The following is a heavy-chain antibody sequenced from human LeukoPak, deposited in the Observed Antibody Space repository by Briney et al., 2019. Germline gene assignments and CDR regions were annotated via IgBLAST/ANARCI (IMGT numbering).Heavy chain of an antibody. CDR3: ARARYSTGWYWWFDP. CDR1: GGTFSNYG. J-gene: IGHJ5*02. Sequence: SVKVSCKASGGTFSNYGISWVRQAPGQGLEWMGAIIPIFDTTNYAQKFQGRVTITPDKSTSTAYMELSSLRSEDTAVYYCARARYSTGWYWWFDPWGQGALVTVSS. D-gene: IGHD6-19*01. CDR2: IIPIFDTT. V-gene: IGHV1-69*06.